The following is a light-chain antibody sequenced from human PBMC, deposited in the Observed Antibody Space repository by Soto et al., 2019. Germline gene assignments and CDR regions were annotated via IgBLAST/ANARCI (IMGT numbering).Light chain of an antibody. CDR2: GAS. V-gene: IGKV3-15*01. Sequence: EIVLTQSPGTQSLSPGERATLSCRASQSVSSNLAWYQQKPGQAPRLLIYGASTRATGIPARFSGGGSGAEYTLTISSLQSEDFAVYYCQQYDKWPRTFGQGTKVDIK. CDR1: QSVSSN. J-gene: IGKJ1*01. CDR3: QQYDKWPRT.